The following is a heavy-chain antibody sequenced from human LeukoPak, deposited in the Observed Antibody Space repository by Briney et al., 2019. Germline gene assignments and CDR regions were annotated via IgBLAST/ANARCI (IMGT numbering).Heavy chain of an antibody. V-gene: IGHV1-2*06. Sequence: GASVKVSCKASGYTFTDYYMHWVRQAPGQGLEWMGRINPNSGGTDYAQKFQGRVTVTRDTSITTAYMELSRLRSDDTAVYYCARDRWELPPMDVWGKGTTVTVSS. J-gene: IGHJ6*04. CDR2: INPNSGGT. CDR1: GYTFTDYY. D-gene: IGHD1-26*01. CDR3: ARDRWELPPMDV.